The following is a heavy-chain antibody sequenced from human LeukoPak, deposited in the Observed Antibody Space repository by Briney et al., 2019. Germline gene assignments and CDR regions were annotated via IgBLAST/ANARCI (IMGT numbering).Heavy chain of an antibody. D-gene: IGHD3-22*01. CDR2: IYYTGST. V-gene: IGHV4-59*01. Sequence: PSETLSLTCTVSGASISSYYWSWIRQPPGKGLEWIAYIYYTGSTNYNPSLKSRVTISVDTSKNQFSLRLSSVTAADTAVYYCARGGERTYYYDSSGYRDAFDIWGQGTMVTVSS. J-gene: IGHJ3*02. CDR3: ARGGERTYYYDSSGYRDAFDI. CDR1: GASISSYY.